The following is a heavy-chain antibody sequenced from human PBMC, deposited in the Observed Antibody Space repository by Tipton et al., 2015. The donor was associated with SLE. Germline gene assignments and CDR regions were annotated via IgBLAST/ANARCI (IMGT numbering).Heavy chain of an antibody. J-gene: IGHJ4*02. Sequence: SLRLSCAASGFTVSSNYMSWVRRAPGKGLGWVSVIYSGGSTYYADSVKGRFTISRDNSKNTLYLQMKGLRAEDTAVYSCARESTVTTSYYWGQGTLVTVSS. CDR2: IYSGGST. D-gene: IGHD4-17*01. CDR3: ARESTVTTSYY. V-gene: IGHV3-53*05. CDR1: GFTVSSNY.